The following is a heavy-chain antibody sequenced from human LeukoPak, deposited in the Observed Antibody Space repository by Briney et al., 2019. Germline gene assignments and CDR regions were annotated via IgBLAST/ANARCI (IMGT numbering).Heavy chain of an antibody. CDR2: TYYRSKWYN. J-gene: IGHJ3*02. CDR3: ARERSSTFDI. V-gene: IGHV6-1*01. CDR1: GDSVSTDSAA. Sequence: SQTLSLTCAISGDSVSTDSAAGNWIRQSPSRGLEWLGRTYYRSKWYNDYAVSVKSRITINPDTSKNQLSLQLNSMTPEDTAVYYCARERSSTFDIWGQGTMVTVSS.